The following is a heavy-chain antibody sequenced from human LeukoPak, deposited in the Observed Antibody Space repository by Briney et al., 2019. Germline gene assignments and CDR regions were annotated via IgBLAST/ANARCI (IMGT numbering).Heavy chain of an antibody. CDR1: GGSISSSSYY. D-gene: IGHD3-10*01. V-gene: IGHV4-39*07. Sequence: SETLSLTCTVSGGSISSSSYYWGWIRQPPGKGLEWIGSIYYSGSTYYNPSLKSRVTISVDTSKNQFSLKLSSVTAADTAVYYCARDKNGPLMVRGYNWFDPWGQGTLVTVSS. CDR2: IYYSGST. J-gene: IGHJ5*02. CDR3: ARDKNGPLMVRGYNWFDP.